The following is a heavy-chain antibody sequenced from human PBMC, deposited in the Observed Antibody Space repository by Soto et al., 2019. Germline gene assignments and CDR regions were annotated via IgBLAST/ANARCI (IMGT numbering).Heavy chain of an antibody. D-gene: IGHD3-9*01. Sequence: GASVKVSCKASGYTFTSYYMHWVRQAPGQGLEWMGIINPSGGSTSYAQKFQGRVTMTRDTSTSTVYMELSSLRSEDTAVYYCARVGLTGYYEIHYYYGMDVWGQGTTVTVSS. CDR1: GYTFTSYY. CDR3: ARVGLTGYYEIHYYYGMDV. CDR2: INPSGGST. J-gene: IGHJ6*02. V-gene: IGHV1-46*01.